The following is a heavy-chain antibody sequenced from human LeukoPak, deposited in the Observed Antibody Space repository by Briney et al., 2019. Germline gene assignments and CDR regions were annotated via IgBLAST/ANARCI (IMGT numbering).Heavy chain of an antibody. J-gene: IGHJ4*02. CDR1: GFXFSAYN. CDR2: ISSSSNYI. V-gene: IGHV3-21*01. Sequence: PGGSLRLSCVTSGFXFSAYNMNWVRQAPGKGLEWVSCISSSSNYIYYADSVKGRFTISRDNAKNSLYLQMNSLRAEDTAVYYCARDEGVSFDYWGQGTLVTVSS. CDR3: ARDEGVSFDY.